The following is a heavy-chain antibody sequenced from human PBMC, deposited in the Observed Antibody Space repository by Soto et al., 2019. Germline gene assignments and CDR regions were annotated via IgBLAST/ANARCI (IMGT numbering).Heavy chain of an antibody. Sequence: PGGSLRLSCAASGFTFSSYSMNWVRQAPGKGLEWVSSISSSSSYIYYADSVKGRFTISRDNAKNSLYLQMNSLRAEDTAVYYCARDWDEYRGYERYLWGQGTLVTVSS. CDR3: ARDWDEYRGYERYL. V-gene: IGHV3-21*01. CDR2: ISSSSSYI. J-gene: IGHJ4*02. CDR1: GFTFSSYS. D-gene: IGHD5-12*01.